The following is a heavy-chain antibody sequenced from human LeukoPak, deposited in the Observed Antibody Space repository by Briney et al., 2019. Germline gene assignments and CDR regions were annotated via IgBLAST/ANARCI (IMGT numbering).Heavy chain of an antibody. CDR1: GGSVSSYY. V-gene: IGHV4-59*08. CDR2: IYYSGST. D-gene: IGHD3-22*01. J-gene: IGHJ3*01. CDR3: ARHGGATIIVGFLYAFDV. Sequence: PETLSLTCTVSGGSVSSYYWSWIRPPPRKGREWIGYIYYSGSTNYNPALKSRETISVDTSKNHFSLKLTSVTAADTAVYYCARHGGATIIVGFLYAFDVWGRGSMVTVSS.